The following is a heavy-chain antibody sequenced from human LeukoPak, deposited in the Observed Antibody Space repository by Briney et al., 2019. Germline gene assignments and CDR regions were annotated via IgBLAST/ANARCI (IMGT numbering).Heavy chain of an antibody. CDR1: GGSISSGFYY. Sequence: SETLSLTCTVSGGSISSGFYYWAWIRQPPGKGLEWIGSIYYSGITYYNPSLKSPVTISVDTAKNQFSLNLRSVNAADTAVYYCARDGGFGSSFDYWGQGTLVTVSS. D-gene: IGHD3-16*01. V-gene: IGHV4-39*02. CDR3: ARDGGFGSSFDY. J-gene: IGHJ4*02. CDR2: IYYSGIT.